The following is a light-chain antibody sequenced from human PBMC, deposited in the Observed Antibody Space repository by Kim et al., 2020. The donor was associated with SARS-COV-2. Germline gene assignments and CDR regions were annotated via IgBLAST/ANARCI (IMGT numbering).Light chain of an antibody. V-gene: IGKV1-6*01. CDR1: QDIGSE. CDR2: ASS. CDR3: LQDNNYPRT. J-gene: IGKJ1*01. Sequence: ASVRDRVTITCRASQDIGSELGWYQQKPGKAPKLLIYASSSLQSGVPLRFSGSGSGTDFTLTISSLLPEDFATYYCLQDNNYPRTFGQGTKVDIK.